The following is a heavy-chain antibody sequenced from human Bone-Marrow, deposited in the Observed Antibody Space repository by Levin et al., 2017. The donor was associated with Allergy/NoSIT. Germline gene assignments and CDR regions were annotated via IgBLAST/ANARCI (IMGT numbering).Heavy chain of an antibody. J-gene: IGHJ4*02. CDR2: INTDGSTT. V-gene: IGHV3-74*01. D-gene: IGHD1-26*01. CDR3: ARALIVGATSGGDY. Sequence: GESLKISCAASGFTFSSYWMHWVRQAPGKGLVWVSRINTDGSTTNYADSVKGRFTISRDNAKNTLYLQMHSLRAGDTAVYYCARALIVGATSGGDYWGQGTLVTVSS. CDR1: GFTFSSYW.